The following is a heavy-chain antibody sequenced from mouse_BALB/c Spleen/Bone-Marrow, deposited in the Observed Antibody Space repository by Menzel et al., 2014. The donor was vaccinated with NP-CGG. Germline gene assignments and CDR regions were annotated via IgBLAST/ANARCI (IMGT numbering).Heavy chain of an antibody. CDR2: IHPNSGNA. V-gene: IGHV1S130*01. Sequence: QVQLQQSGSVLVRPGASVNLSCKASDYTFTNSWMHWAKQRPGQGLEWIGEIHPNSGNANYNEKFKGKATLTVDTSSSTAYVDLSSLTSEDSAVYYCARHHRYAYYFDYWGQGTTLTVSS. CDR1: DYTFTNSW. CDR3: ARHHRYAYYFDY. J-gene: IGHJ2*01. D-gene: IGHD2-14*01.